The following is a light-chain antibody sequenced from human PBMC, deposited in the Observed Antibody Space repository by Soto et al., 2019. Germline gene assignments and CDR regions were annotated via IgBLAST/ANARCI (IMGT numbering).Light chain of an antibody. J-gene: IGKJ3*01. V-gene: IGKV4-1*01. CDR3: QQYYNIPFS. CDR2: WAS. Sequence: DIVMTQSPDSLAVSLGERATINCKSSQSVLYSSNNENYLAWYQQKPGQPPKLLIYWASARESGVPDRFSGSGSRTDFTLTISSLQAEDVAVYYCQQYYNIPFSFGPGTKVDIK. CDR1: QSVLYSSNNENY.